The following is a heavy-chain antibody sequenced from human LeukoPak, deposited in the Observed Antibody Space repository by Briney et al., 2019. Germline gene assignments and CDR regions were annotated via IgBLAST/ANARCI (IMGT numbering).Heavy chain of an antibody. D-gene: IGHD3-10*01. CDR3: AKSTGGDSGSYSFDS. CDR1: GFTFNIYG. Sequence: PGGSLRLSCAASGFTFNIYGMHWVRQAPGKGLEWVAYVRSDGGNKYYGDSVKGRFTISRDNSKNTLYVQMNSLSAEDTAVYYCAKSTGGDSGSYSFDSWGQGTLVTVSS. J-gene: IGHJ5*01. V-gene: IGHV3-30*02. CDR2: VRSDGGNK.